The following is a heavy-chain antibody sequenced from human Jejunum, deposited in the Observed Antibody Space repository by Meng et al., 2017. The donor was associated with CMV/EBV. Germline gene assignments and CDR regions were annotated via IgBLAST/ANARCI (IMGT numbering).Heavy chain of an antibody. V-gene: IGHV3-53*01. CDR1: GFGVTRNY. CDR2: IRNDGST. J-gene: IGHJ4*02. CDR3: ARACRQVSNCYLDS. D-gene: IGHD4-11*01. Sequence: SGFGVTRNYMAWVHQAPGKGLEWVSFIRNDGSTTYTASVQGRFTISRDNSKNTVYLQMNSLRAEDTALYYCARACRQVSNCYLDSWGQGTQVTVSS.